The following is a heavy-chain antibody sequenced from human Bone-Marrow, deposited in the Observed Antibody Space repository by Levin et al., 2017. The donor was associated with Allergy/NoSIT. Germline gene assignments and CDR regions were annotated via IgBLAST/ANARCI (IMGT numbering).Heavy chain of an antibody. CDR3: ARDVGSVHMTTLSSSWYWQFNSYCAMDG. CDR1: GGTFSSYT. CDR2: LIPIFGTA. J-gene: IGHJ6*02. V-gene: IGHV1-69*06. Sequence: EASVKVSCKASGGTFSSYTISWVRQAPGQGLEWMGGLIPIFGTANYAQKFQGRLTITADKSTSTAYMELISLRSEDTAVYFCARDVGSVHMTTLSSSWYWQFNSYCAMDGWGQGTTVTVSS. D-gene: IGHD6-13*01.